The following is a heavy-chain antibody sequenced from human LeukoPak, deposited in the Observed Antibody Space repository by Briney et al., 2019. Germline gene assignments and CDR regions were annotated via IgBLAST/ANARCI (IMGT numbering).Heavy chain of an antibody. J-gene: IGHJ5*02. D-gene: IGHD6-13*01. CDR2: INSDGSST. CDR1: GFTFSSYW. Sequence: PGGSLRLSCAATGFTFSSYWMHWVREAPGKALVWVSRINSDGSSTSYADSVKGRFTISRDNAKNTLYLQMNSLRAEDTAVYYCARGDSTAGGFDPWGQGTLVTVSS. V-gene: IGHV3-74*01. CDR3: ARGDSTAGGFDP.